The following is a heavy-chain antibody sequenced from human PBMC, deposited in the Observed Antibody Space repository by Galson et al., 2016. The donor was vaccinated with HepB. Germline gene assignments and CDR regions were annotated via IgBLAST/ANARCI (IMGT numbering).Heavy chain of an antibody. D-gene: IGHD2-21*02. CDR1: GYIFTSYW. CDR2: INPGNSDT. J-gene: IGHJ4*02. CDR3: AGQVVPGLFDQ. Sequence: QSGAEVKKPGESLKISCKASGYIFTSYWIGWVRQMPGKGLEWMTIINPGNSDTRYSPSFQGQVTISADKSITTAYLQWSSLKASDTAMYSCAGQVVPGLFDQWGQGTLVTVSS. V-gene: IGHV5-51*01.